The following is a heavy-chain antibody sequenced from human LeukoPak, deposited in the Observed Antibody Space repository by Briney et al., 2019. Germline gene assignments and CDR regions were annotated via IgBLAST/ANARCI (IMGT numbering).Heavy chain of an antibody. CDR3: AGWSRGYSYGYYYYYYMDV. V-gene: IGHV3-53*01. CDR2: IYSGGST. D-gene: IGHD5-18*01. Sequence: GGSLRLSSAASGFTFSDYTMYWVRQAPGTGLEWVSVIYSGGSTYYADSVKGRFTISRDNSKNTLYLQMNSLRAEDTAVYYCAGWSRGYSYGYYYYYYMDVWGKGTTVTISS. CDR1: GFTFSDYT. J-gene: IGHJ6*03.